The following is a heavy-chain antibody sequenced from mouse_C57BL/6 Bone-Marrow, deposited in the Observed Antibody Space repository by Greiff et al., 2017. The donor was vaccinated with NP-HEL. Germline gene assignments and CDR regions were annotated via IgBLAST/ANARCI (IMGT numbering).Heavy chain of an antibody. CDR2: IDPSDSYT. CDR1: GYTFTSYW. D-gene: IGHD2-5*01. CDR3: ARWYYSNYGFAY. Sequence: VQLQQPGAELVKPGASVKLSCKASGYTFTSYWMQWVKQRPGQGLEWIGEIDPSDSYTNYNQKFKGKATLTVDTSSSTAYMQLSSLTSEDSAVYYCARWYYSNYGFAYWGQGTLVTVSA. V-gene: IGHV1-50*01. J-gene: IGHJ3*01.